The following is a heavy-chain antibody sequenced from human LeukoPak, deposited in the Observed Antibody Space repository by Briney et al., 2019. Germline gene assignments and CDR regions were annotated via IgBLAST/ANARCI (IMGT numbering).Heavy chain of an antibody. CDR3: ARVVVVAARYYYYYYYMDV. D-gene: IGHD2-15*01. CDR2: FYSSGGT. CDR1: GGSITSGYYY. Sequence: SQTLSLICTVSGGSITSGYYYWSWIRQPAGRGLEWIGRFYSSGGTKYNPSLESRVTISVDTSKNQFSLKLSSVTAADTAVYYCARVVVVAARYYYYYYYMDVWGKGTTVTVSS. V-gene: IGHV4-61*02. J-gene: IGHJ6*03.